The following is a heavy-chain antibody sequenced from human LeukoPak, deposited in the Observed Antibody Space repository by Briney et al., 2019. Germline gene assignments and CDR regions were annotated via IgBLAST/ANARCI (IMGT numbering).Heavy chain of an antibody. V-gene: IGHV3-48*03. Sequence: PGGSLRLSCAASGFTFDDYAMHWVRQAPGKGLEWVSYISSSGSTIYYAVSVKGRFTISRDNAKNSLYLQMNSLRAEDTAVYYCARDYYGSGSYYPWDAFDIWGQGTMVTVSS. D-gene: IGHD3-10*01. CDR3: ARDYYGSGSYYPWDAFDI. J-gene: IGHJ3*02. CDR2: ISSSGSTI. CDR1: GFTFDDYA.